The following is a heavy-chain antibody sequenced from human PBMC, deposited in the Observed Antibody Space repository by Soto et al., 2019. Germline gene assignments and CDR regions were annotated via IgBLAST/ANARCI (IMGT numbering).Heavy chain of an antibody. V-gene: IGHV3-43*01. D-gene: IGHD2-21*01. CDR2: ISWDGGST. J-gene: IGHJ6*04. CDR3: AKDISEIGSTLSIYNYGMDF. CDR1: GFNFEYYT. Sequence: WGSLQISFAASGFNFEYYTMHWVRPAPGKGLEWVSLISWDGGSTYYADSGKGRFTISRDNSQNSLYLPINRLRTEDPALYYCAKDISEIGSTLSIYNYGMDFGGKGTAATASS.